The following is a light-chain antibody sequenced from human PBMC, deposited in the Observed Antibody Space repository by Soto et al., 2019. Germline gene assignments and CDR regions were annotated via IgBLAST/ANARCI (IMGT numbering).Light chain of an antibody. V-gene: IGLV2-23*01. CDR3: CSYGGSSWV. CDR1: TSDVGSYDV. CDR2: VGS. Sequence: QSVLTQPASVSGFPGQSITISCTGTTSDVGSYDVVSWYQQHPGEAPQLIIYVGSKRPSGLSNRFSGSKSGNTASLTISGLQAEDEADYYCCSYGGSSWVFGGGTKVTVL. J-gene: IGLJ3*02.